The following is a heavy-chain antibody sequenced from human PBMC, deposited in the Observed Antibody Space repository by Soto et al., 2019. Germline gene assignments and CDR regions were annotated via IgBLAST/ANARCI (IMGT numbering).Heavy chain of an antibody. V-gene: IGHV4-39*01. Sequence: QLQLQESGPGLVKPSETLSLTCTVSGGSISSYNFYWGWIRQTPGKGLEWIGSIYYGGNSYYNPSLESRVTISGDTSKSQFSLKMCSVTAADTAIYYCARHNNGWCHNANCRFYYYMDVWGKGTTVTVSS. CDR3: ARHNNGWCHNANCRFYYYMDV. J-gene: IGHJ6*03. CDR1: GGSISSYNFY. CDR2: IYYGGNS. D-gene: IGHD2-21*01.